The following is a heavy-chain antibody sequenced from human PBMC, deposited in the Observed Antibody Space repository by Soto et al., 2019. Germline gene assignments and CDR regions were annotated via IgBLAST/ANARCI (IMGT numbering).Heavy chain of an antibody. Sequence: QVQLVQSGAEVKKPGSSVKVSCKASGGTFSSYAISWVRQAPGQGLEWMGGIIPIFGTANYAQKFQGRVTITADESTSTAYMELSSLRSEDTAVYYCARDQGCSSTSCYIGWFDPWGQGTLVTVSS. V-gene: IGHV1-69*01. D-gene: IGHD2-2*02. J-gene: IGHJ5*02. CDR2: IIPIFGTA. CDR3: ARDQGCSSTSCYIGWFDP. CDR1: GGTFSSYA.